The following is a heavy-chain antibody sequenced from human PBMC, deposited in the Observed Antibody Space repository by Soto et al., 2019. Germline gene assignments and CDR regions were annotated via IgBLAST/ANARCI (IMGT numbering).Heavy chain of an antibody. D-gene: IGHD2-8*02. CDR3: AKDWYWGAMNH. CDR2: ISGSGGST. V-gene: IGHV3-23*01. CDR1: GFTCSRTA. Sequence: GGYQRLYCAASGFTCSRTAISCVRLAQGKGLEWVSAISGSGGSTYYADSVKARFTISRDNSKNTLYLRMKSLRAEDTAVYYCAKDWYWGAMNHSGPASLVTVSA. J-gene: IGHJ5*02.